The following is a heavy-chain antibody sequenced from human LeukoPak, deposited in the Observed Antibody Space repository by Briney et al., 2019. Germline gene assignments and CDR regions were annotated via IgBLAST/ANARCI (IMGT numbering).Heavy chain of an antibody. V-gene: IGHV6-1*01. Sequence: SQTLSVTCAISGDSVSGSTAAWNWIRQSPSRGLEWLGRTYYRSKWYNDYAVSVKGRISINPDTSKNQFSLQLNSVTPEDTAVYYCARDCSWLFDYWGQGTLVTVSS. D-gene: IGHD6-13*01. CDR3: ARDCSWLFDY. CDR1: GDSVSGSTAA. J-gene: IGHJ4*02. CDR2: TYYRSKWYN.